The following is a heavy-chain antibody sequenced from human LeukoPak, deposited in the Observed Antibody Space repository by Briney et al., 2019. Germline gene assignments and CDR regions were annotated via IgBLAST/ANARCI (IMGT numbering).Heavy chain of an antibody. J-gene: IGHJ6*02. Sequence: PGGSLRLSCAASGFTFSSYSMNWVRQAPGKGLEWVSSISSSSSYIYYADSVKGRFTISRDNAKNSLYLQMNSLRAEDTAVYYCASLGHSYGRKDVWGQGTTVTVSS. V-gene: IGHV3-21*01. D-gene: IGHD5-18*01. CDR2: ISSSSSYI. CDR3: ASLGHSYGRKDV. CDR1: GFTFSSYS.